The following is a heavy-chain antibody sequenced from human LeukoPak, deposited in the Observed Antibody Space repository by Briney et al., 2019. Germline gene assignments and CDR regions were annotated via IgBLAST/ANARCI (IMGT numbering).Heavy chain of an antibody. V-gene: IGHV4-39*01. CDR2: IYYSGGT. CDR1: GGSFSSYY. CDR3: ARHEEDSEQQLIPSWFDP. J-gene: IGHJ5*02. Sequence: SETLSLTCAVYGGSFSSYYWGWIRQPPGKGLEWIGSIYYSGGTYYNPSLKSRVTISVDTSKNQFSLKLSSVTAADTAVYYCARHEEDSEQQLIPSWFDPWGQGTLVTVSS. D-gene: IGHD6-13*01.